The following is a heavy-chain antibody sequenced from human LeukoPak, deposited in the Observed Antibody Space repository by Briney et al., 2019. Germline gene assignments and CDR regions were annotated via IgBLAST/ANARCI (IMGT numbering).Heavy chain of an antibody. Sequence: GGSLSLSCAASGFTLRNFAMVWVRQAPGKGLEWVSVISDGGGRTYYADFVKGRFTISRDNSKNTLYLQMDSLRADDTAVFYCAKGIYGSSRYPFDYWGQGTLVIVPS. CDR3: AKGIYGSSRYPFDY. V-gene: IGHV3-23*01. CDR2: ISDGGGRT. CDR1: GFTLRNFA. D-gene: IGHD6-19*01. J-gene: IGHJ4*02.